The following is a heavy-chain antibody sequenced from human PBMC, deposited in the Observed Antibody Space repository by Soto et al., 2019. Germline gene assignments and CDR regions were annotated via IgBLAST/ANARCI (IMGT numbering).Heavy chain of an antibody. CDR3: ARDWKYFYDSSGYYYDWFEP. D-gene: IGHD3-22*01. V-gene: IGHV1-18*01. Sequence: QVQLVQSGAEVKKPGASVKVSCKASGYTFTNYGIIWVRQAPGQGLEWMGWISAYNGNTNYAQKVQGRVTMTIDTSTSTAYMELRSLRSDDTAVYYCARDWKYFYDSSGYYYDWFEPWGQGTLVTVSS. CDR2: ISAYNGNT. J-gene: IGHJ5*02. CDR1: GYTFTNYG.